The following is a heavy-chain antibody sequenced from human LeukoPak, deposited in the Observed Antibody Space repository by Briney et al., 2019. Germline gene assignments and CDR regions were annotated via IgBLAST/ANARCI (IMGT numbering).Heavy chain of an antibody. CDR3: ARDVRGYSYGYWYFDL. Sequence: GGSLRLSCAASGFTFDDYGMSWVRQAPGKGLEWVSGINWNGGSTGYADPVKGRFTISRDNAKNSLYLQMNSLRAEDTALYHCARDVRGYSYGYWYFDLWGRGTLVTVSS. V-gene: IGHV3-20*01. D-gene: IGHD5-18*01. J-gene: IGHJ2*01. CDR1: GFTFDDYG. CDR2: INWNGGST.